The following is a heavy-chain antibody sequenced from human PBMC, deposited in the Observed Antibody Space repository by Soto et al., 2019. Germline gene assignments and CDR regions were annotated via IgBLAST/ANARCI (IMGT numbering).Heavy chain of an antibody. D-gene: IGHD3-9*01. CDR3: ARILRYFDSLPNVYGMDV. CDR2: IYYSGST. CDR1: GGSISSSSYY. Sequence: SETLSLTCTVSGGSISSSSYYWGWIRQPPGKGLEWIGSIYYSGSTYYNPSLKSRVTISVDTSKNQFSLKLSSVTAADTAVYYCARILRYFDSLPNVYGMDVWGQGTTVTVSS. V-gene: IGHV4-39*01. J-gene: IGHJ6*02.